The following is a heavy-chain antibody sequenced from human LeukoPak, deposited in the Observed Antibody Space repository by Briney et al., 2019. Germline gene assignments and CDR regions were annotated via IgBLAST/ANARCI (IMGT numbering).Heavy chain of an antibody. CDR2: ISAYNGNT. J-gene: IGHJ4*02. Sequence: GSVKVSCKASGYTFTSYGISWVRQAPGQGLEWMGWISAYNGNTNNAQKLQGRVTMTTDTSTSTAYMELRSLRSDDTAVYYCARDPFVGFGELSPPPDYWGQGTLVTVSS. V-gene: IGHV1-18*01. CDR1: GYTFTSYG. CDR3: ARDPFVGFGELSPPPDY. D-gene: IGHD3-10*01.